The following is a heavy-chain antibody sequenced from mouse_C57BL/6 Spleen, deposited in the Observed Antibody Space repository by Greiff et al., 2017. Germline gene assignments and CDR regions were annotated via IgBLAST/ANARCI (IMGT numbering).Heavy chain of an antibody. CDR2: INYDGSST. Sequence: EVKLVESEGGLVQPGSSMKLSCTASGFTFSDYYMAWVRQVPEKGLEWVANINYDGSSTYYLDSLKSRFIISRDNAKNILYLQMSSLKSEDTATYYCARGGFYWGIDYWGQGTSVTVSS. CDR3: ARGGFYWGIDY. J-gene: IGHJ4*01. CDR1: GFTFSDYY. D-gene: IGHD2-1*01. V-gene: IGHV5-16*01.